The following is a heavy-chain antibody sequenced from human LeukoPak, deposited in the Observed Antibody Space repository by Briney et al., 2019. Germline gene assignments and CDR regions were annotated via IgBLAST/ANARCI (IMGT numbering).Heavy chain of an antibody. CDR2: IRSKANSYAT. Sequence: GGSLSLSCAASGFTFSSSAMHWVRQASGKGLEWVGRIRSKANSYATAYAASVKGRFTISRDDAKNTAYLQMNSLKIEDTAVYYCIPQGYNYGYSEGYWGQGTLVTVSS. D-gene: IGHD5-18*01. CDR1: GFTFSSSA. J-gene: IGHJ4*02. CDR3: IPQGYNYGYSEGY. V-gene: IGHV3-73*01.